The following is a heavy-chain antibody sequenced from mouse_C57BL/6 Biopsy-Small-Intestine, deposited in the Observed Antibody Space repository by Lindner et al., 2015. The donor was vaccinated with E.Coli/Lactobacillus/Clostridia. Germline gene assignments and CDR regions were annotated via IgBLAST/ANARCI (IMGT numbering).Heavy chain of an antibody. D-gene: IGHD2-13*01. CDR1: GYTFTSYW. CDR2: IDPSDSYT. V-gene: IGHV1-69*02. Sequence: VQLQESGAELVKPGASVKLSCKASGYTFTSYWMHWVKQRPGQGLEWIGEIDPSDSYTYYNQKFKGKATLTVDKSSSTAYMQLNSLTSEDSSVYYCAREGYYGDYFDYWGQGTTLTVSS. J-gene: IGHJ2*01. CDR3: AREGYYGDYFDY.